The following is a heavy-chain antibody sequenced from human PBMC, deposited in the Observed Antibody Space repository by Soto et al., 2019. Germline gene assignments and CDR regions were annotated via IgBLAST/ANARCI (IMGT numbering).Heavy chain of an antibody. V-gene: IGHV3-30*03. J-gene: IGHJ4*02. CDR1: GFTFSSYG. D-gene: IGHD5-18*01. CDR3: VSDRGYGHASVPYS. CDR2: ISYDGGLQ. Sequence: QAQLVESGGGVVQPGRSLRLSCAASGFTFSSYGMHWVRQAPGTGLGGGAVISYDGGLQHYEGSVKGRFTISRDNSKNMVLLQMNSLRAEDTAVYYCVSDRGYGHASVPYSWGQGTLVSVSS.